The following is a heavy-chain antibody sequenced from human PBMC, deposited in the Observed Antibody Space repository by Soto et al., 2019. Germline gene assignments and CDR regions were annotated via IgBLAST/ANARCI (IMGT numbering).Heavy chain of an antibody. D-gene: IGHD6-19*01. CDR3: ASSGWTAYYFDY. Sequence: GGSLRLSCAASGFTFSSYSMNWVRQAPGKGLEWVSSISSSSSYIYYADSVKGRFTISRDNAKNSLYLQMNSLRAEDTAVYYCASSGWTAYYFDYWGQGTLVTVSS. J-gene: IGHJ4*02. CDR2: ISSSSSYI. CDR1: GFTFSSYS. V-gene: IGHV3-21*01.